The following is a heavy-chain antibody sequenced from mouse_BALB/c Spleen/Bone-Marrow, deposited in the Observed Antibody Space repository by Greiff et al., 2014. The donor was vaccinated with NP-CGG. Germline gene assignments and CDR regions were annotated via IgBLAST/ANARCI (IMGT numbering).Heavy chain of an antibody. Sequence: EVMLVESGPELVKPGASVKMSCKASGYTFTDYYMDWVKQSHGESFEWIGRVNPYNGGTSYNQKFKGKATLTVDKSSSTAYMELNSLTSEDSAVYYCARFPNYSYAMDYWGQGTSVTVSS. J-gene: IGHJ4*01. CDR1: GYTFTDYY. V-gene: IGHV1-19*01. CDR2: VNPYNGGT. D-gene: IGHD2-1*01. CDR3: ARFPNYSYAMDY.